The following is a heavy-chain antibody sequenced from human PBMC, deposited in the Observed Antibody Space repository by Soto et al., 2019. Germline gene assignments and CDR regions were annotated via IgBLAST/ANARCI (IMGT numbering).Heavy chain of an antibody. CDR1: GYTFITHY. J-gene: IGHJ6*02. Sequence: SVKVSCKASGYTFITHYMHWVRQAPGQRLEWMGWINAGNGNTNYAQKFQERVTITRDMSTSTAYMELSSLRSEDTAVYYCAAVTRHFYSSGGMGPYYYYGMDVWGQGTTVTVSS. CDR3: AAVTRHFYSSGGMGPYYYYGMDV. D-gene: IGHD6-19*01. V-gene: IGHV1-58*02. CDR2: INAGNGNT.